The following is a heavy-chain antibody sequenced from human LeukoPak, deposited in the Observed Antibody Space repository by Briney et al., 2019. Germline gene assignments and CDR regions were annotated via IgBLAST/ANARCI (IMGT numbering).Heavy chain of an antibody. CDR1: GFTFSSYG. D-gene: IGHD3-10*01. J-gene: IGHJ5*02. CDR3: ARDGWFGDYNWFDP. CDR2: ISSASNTI. Sequence: PGGSLRLSCAASGFTFSSYGMHWVRQAPGKGLEWVSYISSASNTIYYADSVKGRFTISRDNAKNSLYLQMNSPRAEDTAMYYCARDGWFGDYNWFDPWGQGTLVTVSS. V-gene: IGHV3-48*01.